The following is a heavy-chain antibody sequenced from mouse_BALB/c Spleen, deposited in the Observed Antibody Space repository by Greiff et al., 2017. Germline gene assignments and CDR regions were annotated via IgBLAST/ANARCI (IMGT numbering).Heavy chain of an antibody. D-gene: IGHD1-1*01. CDR1: GFTFSSYA. V-gene: IGHV5-6-5*01. CDR3: AREGTTVVATEAMDY. CDR2: ISSGGST. Sequence: EVQLQQSGGGLVKPGGSLKLSCAASGFTFSSYAMSWVRQTPEKRLEWVASISSGGSTYYPDSVKGRFTISRDNARNILYLQMSSLRSEDTAMYYCAREGTTVVATEAMDYWGQGTSVTVSS. J-gene: IGHJ4*01.